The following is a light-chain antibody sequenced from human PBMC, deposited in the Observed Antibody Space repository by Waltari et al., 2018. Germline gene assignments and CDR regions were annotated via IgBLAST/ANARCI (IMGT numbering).Light chain of an antibody. CDR2: DVN. Sequence: QSALTQPPSASGSSGQSVTISCTGTTSDVGKYKFLSWYQQHPSKAPKLMIYDVNKRPSGVPDRFSGSKSGNTASLIVSGLQAEDEADYFCCSYSGGNTLLFGGGTKLTVL. CDR3: CSYSGGNTLL. V-gene: IGLV2-8*01. J-gene: IGLJ2*01. CDR1: TSDVGKYKF.